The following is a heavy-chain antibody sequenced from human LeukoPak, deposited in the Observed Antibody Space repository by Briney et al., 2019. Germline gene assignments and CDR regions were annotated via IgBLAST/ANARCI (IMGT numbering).Heavy chain of an antibody. CDR3: AMPGGYYMDV. Sequence: ASVKVSCKASGYTFTGYYMHWVRQAPGQGLEWMERINPNSGGTNYAQKFQGRVTMTRDTSISIAYMELSRLRSDDTAVYYCAMPGGYYMDVWGKGTTVTVSS. V-gene: IGHV1-2*06. CDR1: GYTFTGYY. CDR2: INPNSGGT. D-gene: IGHD3-16*01. J-gene: IGHJ6*03.